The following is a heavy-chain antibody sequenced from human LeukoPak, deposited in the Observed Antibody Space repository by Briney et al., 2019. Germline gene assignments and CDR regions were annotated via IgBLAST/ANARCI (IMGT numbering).Heavy chain of an antibody. CDR2: IYHSGST. Sequence: SGTLSLTCAVSGGSISSSNWWSWVRQPPGKGLEWIGEIYHSGSTNYNPSLKSRVTISVDKSKNQFSLKLSSVIAADTAVYYCARGVGEWLRPYFDYWGQGTLVTVSS. V-gene: IGHV4-4*02. CDR3: ARGVGEWLRPYFDY. J-gene: IGHJ4*02. CDR1: GGSISSSNW. D-gene: IGHD3-3*01.